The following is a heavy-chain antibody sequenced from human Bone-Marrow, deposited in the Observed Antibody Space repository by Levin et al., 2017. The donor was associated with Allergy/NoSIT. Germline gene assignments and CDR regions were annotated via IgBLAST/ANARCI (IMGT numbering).Heavy chain of an antibody. J-gene: IGHJ4*02. D-gene: IGHD2-8*01. CDR1: GFTFSGYW. CDR3: ARNGAWSFEF. Sequence: GESLKISCASSGFTFSGYWMAWVRQAPGKGLEWVANINRDGGDGYYVDSVKGRFTISRDNARNSLDLQMNGLRVEDTAVYYCARNGAWSFEFWGQGTLVTVSS. CDR2: INRDGGDG. V-gene: IGHV3-7*02.